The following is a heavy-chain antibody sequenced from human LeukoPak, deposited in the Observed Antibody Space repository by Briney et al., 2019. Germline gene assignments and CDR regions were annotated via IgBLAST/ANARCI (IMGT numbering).Heavy chain of an antibody. CDR1: GYTFTSYD. Sequence: GASVKVSCKASGYTFTSYDINWVRQATGQGLEWMGWMNPNSGNTGYAQKFPGRVTMTRNTSISTAYTELSSLRSEDTAVYYCARGRVNWNDGVDYWGQGTLVTVSS. J-gene: IGHJ4*02. D-gene: IGHD1-1*01. CDR2: MNPNSGNT. CDR3: ARGRVNWNDGVDY. V-gene: IGHV1-8*01.